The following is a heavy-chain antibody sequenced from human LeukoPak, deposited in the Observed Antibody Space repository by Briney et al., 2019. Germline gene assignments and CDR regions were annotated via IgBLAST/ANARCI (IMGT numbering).Heavy chain of an antibody. V-gene: IGHV1-8*01. J-gene: IGHJ5*02. CDR3: ARDNSVGDIAWWFDP. CDR1: GYTFTSYD. CDR2: MNPNSGNT. D-gene: IGHD3-16*02. Sequence: ASVTVSCKASGYTFTSYDINWVRQAPGQGLEWMGWMNPNSGNTGYAQKFQGRVTMTRDMSTTTDYMELSSLRSEDTAVYYCARDNSVGDIAWWFDPWGQGTLVTVSS.